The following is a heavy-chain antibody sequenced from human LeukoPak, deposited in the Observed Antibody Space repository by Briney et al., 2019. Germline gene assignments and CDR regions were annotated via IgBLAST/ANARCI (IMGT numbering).Heavy chain of an antibody. CDR2: IRYDGSNK. V-gene: IGHV3-30*02. CDR1: GLTFSSYG. D-gene: IGHD3-22*01. J-gene: IGHJ3*02. Sequence: GGSLRLSCAASGLTFSSYGMHWVRQAPGKGLEWVAFIRYDGSNKYYADSVKGRFTISRDNSKNTLYLQMNSLRAEDTAVYYCAKDLMIVVEDAFDIWGQGTMVTVSS. CDR3: AKDLMIVVEDAFDI.